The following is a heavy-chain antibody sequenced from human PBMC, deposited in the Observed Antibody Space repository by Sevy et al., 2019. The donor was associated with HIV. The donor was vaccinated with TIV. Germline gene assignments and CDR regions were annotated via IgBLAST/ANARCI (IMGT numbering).Heavy chain of an antibody. Sequence: SETLSLTCSVSGGSISSYFWTWVRQSPGKGLEWIGNIYFTGNTDYSPSLKSRVTLSLDTSKSQFSLTLKSVTAADTAMCFCARDSTTRRRVLDYWGQGTLVTVSS. J-gene: IGHJ4*02. CDR3: ARDSTTRRRVLDY. D-gene: IGHD1-1*01. V-gene: IGHV4-59*01. CDR2: IYFTGNT. CDR1: GGSISSYF.